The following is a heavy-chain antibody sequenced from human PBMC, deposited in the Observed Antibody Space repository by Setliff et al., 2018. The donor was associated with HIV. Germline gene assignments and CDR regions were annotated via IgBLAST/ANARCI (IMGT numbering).Heavy chain of an antibody. CDR2: ISGSGGST. CDR1: GFSLRTYA. J-gene: IGHJ4*02. V-gene: IGHV3-23*01. D-gene: IGHD3-10*01. Sequence: GESLKISCAASGFSLRTYAMSWVRQAPGKGLEWVSVISGSGGSTYYADSVKGRFTISRDNSKNTLYLQMNSLRAEDSAVYYCAKTPLALVRGAQPYFEFWGQGTLVTVSS. CDR3: AKTPLALVRGAQPYFEF.